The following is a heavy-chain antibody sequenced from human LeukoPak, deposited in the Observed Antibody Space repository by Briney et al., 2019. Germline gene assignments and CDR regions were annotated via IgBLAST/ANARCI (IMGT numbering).Heavy chain of an antibody. CDR3: ARANVDTGFDY. CDR1: GFTFSDYY. J-gene: IGHJ4*02. Sequence: PGGSLRLSCAASGFTFSDYYMSWIRQAPGKGLEWIGEINHSGSTDYNPSLKSRVTISVDTSKNQFSLKLSSVTAADTAVYYCARANVDTGFDYWGQGTLVTVSS. V-gene: IGHV4-34*01. D-gene: IGHD5-18*01. CDR2: INHSGST.